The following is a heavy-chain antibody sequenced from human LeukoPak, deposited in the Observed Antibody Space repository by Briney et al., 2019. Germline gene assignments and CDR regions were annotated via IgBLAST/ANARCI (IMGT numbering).Heavy chain of an antibody. CDR2: INPDGSEK. J-gene: IGHJ4*02. D-gene: IGHD2-8*02. V-gene: IGHV3-7*01. CDR1: GFSGFTFNTYW. Sequence: GGSLRLSCVASGFSGFTFNTYWMNWVRQAPGKGPEWVANINPDGSEKYFADSVRGRFSISRDNANNLMYLQMSSLRAEDTAIYYCMSGGGFWGQGTLVSVSS. CDR3: MSGGGF.